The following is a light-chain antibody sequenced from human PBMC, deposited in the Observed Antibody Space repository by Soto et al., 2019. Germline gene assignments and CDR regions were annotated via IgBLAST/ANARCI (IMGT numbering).Light chain of an antibody. CDR3: QKYNSAPLT. CDR2: DAS. V-gene: IGKV3-11*01. J-gene: IGKJ4*01. CDR1: QSVSNH. Sequence: EIVLTQSPATLSLSPGERATLSCRASQSVSNHLAWYQQKPGQAPRLLIYDASKRATGSPARFSGSGSGTDFTLTISSLEPEDVATYYCQKYNSAPLTFGGGTKVEIK.